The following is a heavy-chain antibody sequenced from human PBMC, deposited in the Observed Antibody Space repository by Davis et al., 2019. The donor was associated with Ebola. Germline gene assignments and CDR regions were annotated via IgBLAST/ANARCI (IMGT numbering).Heavy chain of an antibody. V-gene: IGHV1-18*01. D-gene: IGHD3-16*02. J-gene: IGHJ4*02. Sequence: ASVKVSCKASGYTFTSYGISWVRQAPGQGLEWIGWISAYNGNTNYAQKLQGRVTMTTDTSTSTAYMELRSLRSDDTAVYYCARGEGYIWGSYRLPFDYWGQGTLVTVSS. CDR3: ARGEGYIWGSYRLPFDY. CDR2: ISAYNGNT. CDR1: GYTFTSYG.